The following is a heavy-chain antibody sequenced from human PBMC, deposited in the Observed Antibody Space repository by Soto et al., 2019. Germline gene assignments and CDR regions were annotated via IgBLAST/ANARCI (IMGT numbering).Heavy chain of an antibody. J-gene: IGHJ4*02. CDR3: VKDKGAAAGFDY. CDR1: GFTFVNKG. CDR2: ISYEGSEK. Sequence: VHLVESGGGVVKPGRSRRLSFAPSGFTFVNKGCPWVRQAPGKGREWMGVISYEGSEKYYAGSVKGRFTISRDNSKNTLYLQMDTLRAEDTAIYYCVKDKGAAAGFDYWGQGILVTVSS. D-gene: IGHD6-13*01. V-gene: IGHV3-30*18.